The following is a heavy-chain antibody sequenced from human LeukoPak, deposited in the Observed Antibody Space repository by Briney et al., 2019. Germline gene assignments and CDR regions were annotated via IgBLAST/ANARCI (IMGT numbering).Heavy chain of an antibody. CDR2: IIPIFGTA. CDR3: ARWSIAARFDYYYGMDV. CDR1: GGTFSNYA. J-gene: IGHJ6*02. V-gene: IGHV1-69*13. Sequence: SVKVSCKASGGTFSNYAISWVRQAPGQGLEWMGGIIPIFGTANYAQKFQGRVTITADESTSTAYMELSSLRSEDTAVYYCARWSIAARFDYYYGMDVWGQGTTVTVSS. D-gene: IGHD6-6*01.